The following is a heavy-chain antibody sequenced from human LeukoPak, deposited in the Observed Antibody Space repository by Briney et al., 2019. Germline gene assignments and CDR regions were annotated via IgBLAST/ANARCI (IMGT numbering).Heavy chain of an antibody. CDR1: GYTFTSYY. Sequence: ASVKVSCKASGYTFTSYYMHWVRQAPGQGLEWMGIINPSGGSTSYAQKFQGRVTMTRDTSTSTVYMELSSLRSEDTAVYYCASSSGSYYWFDPWGQGTLVTVSP. D-gene: IGHD1-26*01. V-gene: IGHV1-46*01. CDR2: INPSGGST. J-gene: IGHJ5*02. CDR3: ASSSGSYYWFDP.